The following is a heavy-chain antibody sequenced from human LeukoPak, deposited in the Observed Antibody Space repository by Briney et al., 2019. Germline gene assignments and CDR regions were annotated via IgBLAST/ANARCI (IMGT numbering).Heavy chain of an antibody. D-gene: IGHD2-15*01. J-gene: IGHJ4*02. CDR2: ISAYNGNT. CDR1: GYTFTSYG. Sequence: ASVKVSCKASGYTFTSYGISWVRQAPGQGLEWMGWISAYNGNTNYAQKFQGRVTMTTDTSTSTAYMELRSLESDDTAVYYRARTPPYRHCSGGSCPTATDYWGQGTLVTVSS. V-gene: IGHV1-18*01. CDR3: ARTPPYRHCSGGSCPTATDY.